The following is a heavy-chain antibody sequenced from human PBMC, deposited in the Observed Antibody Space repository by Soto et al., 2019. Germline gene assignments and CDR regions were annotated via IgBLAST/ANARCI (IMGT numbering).Heavy chain of an antibody. CDR1: GYSFTGYF. CDR2: INPNTGVT. V-gene: IGHV1-2*02. J-gene: IGHJ4*02. Sequence: QVQLVQSGAEVKKPGASVKVSCKASGYSFTGYFIHWVRQAPGQGLEWMGWINPNTGVTKYAQEFQGRVTMTRDTSITTAYMEMSSLRSDDTAVYYCAREKDYDLLYVYKRAGGLDYWGQVTQVSVAS. CDR3: AREKDYDLLYVYKRAGGLDY. D-gene: IGHD3-9*01.